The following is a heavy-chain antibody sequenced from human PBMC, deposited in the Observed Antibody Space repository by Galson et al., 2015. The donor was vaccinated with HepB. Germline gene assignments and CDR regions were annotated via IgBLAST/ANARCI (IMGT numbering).Heavy chain of an antibody. Sequence: SLRLSCAASGFTVSNGWMTWVRQAPGKGLEWVGRITSKADGGTADYAAPVKGRFTISRDDSKNTLYLQMNSLKTEDTAVYYCIPFVRNCCAWCYWGRGTLVTVSS. CDR2: ITSKADGGTA. J-gene: IGHJ4*02. CDR3: IPFVRNCCAWCY. V-gene: IGHV3-15*01. D-gene: IGHD2-21*01. CDR1: GFTVSNGW.